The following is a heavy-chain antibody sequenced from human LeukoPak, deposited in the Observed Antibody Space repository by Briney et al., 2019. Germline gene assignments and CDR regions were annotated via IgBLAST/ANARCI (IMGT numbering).Heavy chain of an antibody. D-gene: IGHD4-11*01. J-gene: IGHJ5*02. V-gene: IGHV3-23*01. Sequence: GGSLRLSCAASGFTFSNYAMNWVRQAPGKGLEWVSGISGSGGSTYYADSVKGRFTISRDNSKNTLYLQMISLRAEDTAVYYCAKDRYSNYGNWFDPWGQGTLVTVFS. CDR1: GFTFSNYA. CDR2: ISGSGGST. CDR3: AKDRYSNYGNWFDP.